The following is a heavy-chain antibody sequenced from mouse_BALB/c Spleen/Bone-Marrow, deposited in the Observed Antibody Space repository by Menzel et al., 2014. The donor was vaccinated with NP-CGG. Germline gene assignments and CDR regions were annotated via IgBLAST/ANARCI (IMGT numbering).Heavy chain of an antibody. D-gene: IGHD2-2*01. Sequence: QVQLKGSGAELVRPGASVKLSCRASDYSFTSYWVNWVKQRPGQGLEWIGMIHPSDSETRLNQKFKDKATLTVDKSSSTAYMQLSSPTSEDSAVYYCARGGYDGWYFDVWGAGTTVTVSS. CDR1: DYSFTSYW. CDR2: IHPSDSET. J-gene: IGHJ1*01. CDR3: ARGGYDGWYFDV. V-gene: IGHV1-74*01.